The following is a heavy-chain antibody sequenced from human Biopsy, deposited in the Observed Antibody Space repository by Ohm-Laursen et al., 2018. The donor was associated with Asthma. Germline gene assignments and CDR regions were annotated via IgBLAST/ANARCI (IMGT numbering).Heavy chain of an antibody. D-gene: IGHD6-13*01. CDR3: VRGSSSWHHGPFHYYYGLDV. J-gene: IGHJ6*02. CDR1: GGSFSNYY. CDR2: INHRGST. V-gene: IGHV4-34*01. Sequence: SQTLSLTCAAYGGSFSNYYWTWIRQPPGKGLEWIGEINHRGSTNYNPSLKSRVTLSVDTSKNQFSVKLRSVTAADTAVYYCVRGSSSWHHGPFHYYYGLDVWGQGTTATVSS.